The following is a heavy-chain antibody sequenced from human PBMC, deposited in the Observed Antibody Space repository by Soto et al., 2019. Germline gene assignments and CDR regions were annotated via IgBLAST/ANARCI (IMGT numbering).Heavy chain of an antibody. Sequence: SETLSLTCAVSGDSITSNHWNWIRQPPGRGLEWIGYIYNSGTTKYNPSLKSRIIISVDTSKNQLSLKLSSVTAADTAVYYCARVSLSTVSWGFDPCGQGTLVTVSS. J-gene: IGHJ5*02. V-gene: IGHV4-59*01. D-gene: IGHD4-4*01. CDR1: GDSITSNH. CDR2: IYNSGTT. CDR3: ARVSLSTVSWGFDP.